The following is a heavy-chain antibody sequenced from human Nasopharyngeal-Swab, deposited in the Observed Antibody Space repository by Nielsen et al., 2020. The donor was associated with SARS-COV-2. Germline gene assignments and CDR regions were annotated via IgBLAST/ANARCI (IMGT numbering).Heavy chain of an antibody. V-gene: IGHV3-11*06. Sequence: GGSLRLSCAASGFTFSDYYMSWFRQAPGKGLEWVSYISGRPYRASNYYTNYADSVRGRFTTSRDNAKNSLYLEMNNLTAEDMAVYYCARPDCGGDCFSPSYFDSWGQGTLVTVSS. CDR2: ISGRPYRASNYYT. J-gene: IGHJ4*02. CDR3: ARPDCGGDCFSPSYFDS. CDR1: GFTFSDYY. D-gene: IGHD2-21*02.